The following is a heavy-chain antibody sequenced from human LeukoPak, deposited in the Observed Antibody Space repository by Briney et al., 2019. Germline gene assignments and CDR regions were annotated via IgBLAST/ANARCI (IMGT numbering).Heavy chain of an antibody. D-gene: IGHD3-22*01. J-gene: IGHJ1*01. CDR1: GGSISSSY. Sequence: PSETLSLTCTVSGGSISSSYWSWVRQHPGKGLEWIGYIYYSGSTYYNTSLKGRVTISVDTSKNQFSLRLSSVTAADTAIYYCASVSYDTSLQHWGQGTLVTVSS. CDR2: IYYSGST. CDR3: ASVSYDTSLQH. V-gene: IGHV4-59*06.